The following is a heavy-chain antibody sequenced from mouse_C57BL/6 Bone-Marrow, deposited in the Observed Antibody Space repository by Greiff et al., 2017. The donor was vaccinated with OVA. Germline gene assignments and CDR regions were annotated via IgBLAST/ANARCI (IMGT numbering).Heavy chain of an antibody. D-gene: IGHD2-3*01. V-gene: IGHV8-12*01. CDR1: GFSLSTSGMG. CDR3: ARPIYDGYYWFAY. J-gene: IGHJ3*01. Sequence: QVTLKESGPGILQSSQILSMTCSFSGFSLSTSGMGVSWIRQPSGKGMEWLAHFYWDVDKRYNPSLKSRLTISKDTSRNQVFLKITSVDTADTATYYCARPIYDGYYWFAYWGQGTLVTVSA. CDR2: FYWDVDK.